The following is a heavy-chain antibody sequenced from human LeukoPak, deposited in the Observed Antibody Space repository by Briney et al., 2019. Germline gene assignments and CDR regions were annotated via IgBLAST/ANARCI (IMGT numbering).Heavy chain of an antibody. CDR1: GFTFSSYS. CDR2: ISSSSSTI. CDR3: ARYANHGFDY. V-gene: IGHV3-48*01. Sequence: PGGSLRLSCAASGFTFSSYSMNWVRQAPGKGLEWVSYISSSSSTIYYADSVKGRFTISRDNAKNSLYLQMNSLRAEDTAVYYCARYANHGFDYWGQGTLVTVSS. J-gene: IGHJ4*02.